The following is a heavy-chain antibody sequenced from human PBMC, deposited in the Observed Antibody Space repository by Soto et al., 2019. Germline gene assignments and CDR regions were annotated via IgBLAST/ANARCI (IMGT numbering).Heavy chain of an antibody. CDR1: GYSFTSYW. D-gene: IGHD3-22*01. J-gene: IGHJ6*02. Sequence: PGESLKISCRGSGYSFTSYWISWVRQMPGKGLEWMGRIDPSDSYTNYSPSFQGHVTISADKSISTAYLQWSSLKASDTAMYYCASAPYYYDSSGYFYYYGMDVWGQGTTVTVSS. CDR3: ASAPYYYDSSGYFYYYGMDV. CDR2: IDPSDSYT. V-gene: IGHV5-10-1*01.